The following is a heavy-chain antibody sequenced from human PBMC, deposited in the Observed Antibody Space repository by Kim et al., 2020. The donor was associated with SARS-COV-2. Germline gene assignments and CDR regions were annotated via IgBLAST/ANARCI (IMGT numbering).Heavy chain of an antibody. Sequence: SETLSLTCAVYGGSFSGYYWSWIRQPPGKGLEWIGEINHSGSTNYNPSLKSRVTISVDTSKNQFSLKLSSVTAADTAVYYCARGYYGSGFCWFDPWGQGTLVTVSS. J-gene: IGHJ5*02. V-gene: IGHV4-34*01. CDR3: ARGYYGSGFCWFDP. D-gene: IGHD3-10*01. CDR2: INHSGST. CDR1: GGSFSGYY.